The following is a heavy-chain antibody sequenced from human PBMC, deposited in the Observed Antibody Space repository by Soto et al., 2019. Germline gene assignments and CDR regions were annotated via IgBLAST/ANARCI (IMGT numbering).Heavy chain of an antibody. J-gene: IGHJ4*02. D-gene: IGHD3-9*01. V-gene: IGHV4-59*08. CDR3: ARQDRVYDILTGYYKDPYFDY. CDR2: IYYSGST. CDR1: GGSISSYY. Sequence: PSETLSLTCTFAGGSISSYYWSWIRQPPGKGLGWSGYIYYSGSTNYNPSLKSRVTISVDTSKNQFSLKLSSVTAADTAVYYCARQDRVYDILTGYYKDPYFDYWGQGTLVTVSS.